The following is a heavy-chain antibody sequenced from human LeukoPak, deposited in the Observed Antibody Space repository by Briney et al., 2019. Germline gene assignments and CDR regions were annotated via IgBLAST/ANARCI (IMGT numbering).Heavy chain of an antibody. CDR3: ARLDWSNWCFDL. CDR1: GGSISSGSYY. CDR2: IYYTGST. J-gene: IGHJ2*01. D-gene: IGHD3/OR15-3a*01. Sequence: SETLSLTCTVSGGSISSGSYYWGWIRQPPGKGLEWIGSIYYTGSTYYNPSLKSRVTISVDTSKNRFSLNLSSVTAADTAVYYCARLDWSNWCFDLWGRGTLVIVSS. V-gene: IGHV4-39*01.